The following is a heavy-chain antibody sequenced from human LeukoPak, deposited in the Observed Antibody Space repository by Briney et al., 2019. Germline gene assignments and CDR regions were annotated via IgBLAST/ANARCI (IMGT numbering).Heavy chain of an antibody. CDR3: AKGGNDFWSGYYA. D-gene: IGHD3-3*01. CDR2: ISWNSGSI. V-gene: IGHV3-9*03. J-gene: IGHJ5*02. Sequence: GGSLRLSCAASGFTFEDYAMHWVRQAPGKGLEWVSGISWNSGSIGYADSVKGRFTISRDNAKNSLYLQMNSLRAEDMALYYCAKGGNDFWSGYYAWGQGTLVTVSS. CDR1: GFTFEDYA.